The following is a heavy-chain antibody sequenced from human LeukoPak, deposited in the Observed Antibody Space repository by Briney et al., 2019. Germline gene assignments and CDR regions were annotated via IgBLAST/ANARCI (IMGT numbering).Heavy chain of an antibody. CDR2: MNQNGSER. CDR1: VLPFSSYW. CDR3: ATHDFLTGYPYFDF. V-gene: IGHV3-7*01. J-gene: IGHJ4*02. D-gene: IGHD3-9*01. Sequence: PGGSLRLSCAASVLPFSSYWMTWVRQAPGKGLEWVANMNQNGSERYYVNSVKGRFTISRDNAKNSLYLQMGSLRVEGTGMYYCATHDFLTGYPYFDFWGQGTLVTVSS.